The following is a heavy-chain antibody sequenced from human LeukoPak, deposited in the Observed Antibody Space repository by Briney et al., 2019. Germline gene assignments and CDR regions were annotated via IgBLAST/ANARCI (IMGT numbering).Heavy chain of an antibody. V-gene: IGHV3-30-3*02. CDR3: AQSRGYYDSSGYYDY. D-gene: IGHD3-22*01. CDR2: ISYDGSNK. J-gene: IGHJ4*02. CDR1: GFTFSSYA. Sequence: GRSLRLSCAASGFTFSSYAMHWVRQAPGKGLEWVAVISYDGSNKYYADSVKGRFTISRDNSKNTLYLQMNSLRAEDTAVYYCAQSRGYYDSSGYYDYWGQGTLVTVSS.